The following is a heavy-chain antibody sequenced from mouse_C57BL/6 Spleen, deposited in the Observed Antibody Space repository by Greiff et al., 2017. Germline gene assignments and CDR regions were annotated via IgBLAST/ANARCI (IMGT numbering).Heavy chain of an antibody. V-gene: IGHV14-2*01. CDR2: IDPEDGET. J-gene: IGHJ2*01. CDR3: ARGDGIYYLGY. D-gene: IGHD2-1*01. Sequence: VHVKQSGAELVKPGASVKLSCTASGFNIKDYYMHWVKQRPGQGLEWIGRIDPEDGETKYTSKFQGKATMTADTSSNTAYLQLSSLTSEDTAVYYCARGDGIYYLGYWGQGTTLTVSS. CDR1: GFNIKDYY.